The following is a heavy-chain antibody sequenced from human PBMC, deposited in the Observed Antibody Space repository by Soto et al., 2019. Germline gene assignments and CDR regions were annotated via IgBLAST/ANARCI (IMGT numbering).Heavy chain of an antibody. CDR3: GGGVGLFYP. D-gene: IGHD3-10*01. CDR2: VNEDGSEK. CDR1: GFRFTNHW. Sequence: GGSLRLSCAASGFRFTNHWMSWVRQAPGRGLQWAANVNEDGSEKYYVDSVKGRFTMSRDNAKNSVYLQMDSLRVEDTGVYHCGGGVGLFYPWGQGTLVTVSS. V-gene: IGHV3-7*02. J-gene: IGHJ5*02.